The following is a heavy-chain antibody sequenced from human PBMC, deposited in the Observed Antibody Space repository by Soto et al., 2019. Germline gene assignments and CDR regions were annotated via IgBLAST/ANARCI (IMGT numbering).Heavy chain of an antibody. CDR3: ERDPGYGDPFAS. CDR1: GGAISSGDYN. D-gene: IGHD4-17*01. J-gene: IGHJ4*02. CDR2: IYYSGST. Sequence: SDTLSITCTVSGGAISSGDYNLRLISQPPGKGLEWIGHIYYSGSTYYNPSLRSRGTISGDTSKNQFSLKLTSVTVADTAFYYCERDPGYGDPFASWAQGTLVPVSS. V-gene: IGHV4-30-4*02.